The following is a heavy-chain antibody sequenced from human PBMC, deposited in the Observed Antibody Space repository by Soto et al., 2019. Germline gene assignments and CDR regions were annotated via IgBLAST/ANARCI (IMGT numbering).Heavy chain of an antibody. V-gene: IGHV3-74*01. D-gene: IGHD6-6*01. CDR1: GFTFSSYW. CDR3: ARDARYYYMDV. Sequence: EVQLVESGGGVVQPGGSLRLSCSASGFTFSSYWMHWVRQAPGKGLVWVSHINNDGSSTIYADSVRGRFTISRDNAKNTLYLEMNGLRAEDTAVYFCARDARYYYMDVWGKGTTVTFSS. J-gene: IGHJ6*03. CDR2: INNDGSST.